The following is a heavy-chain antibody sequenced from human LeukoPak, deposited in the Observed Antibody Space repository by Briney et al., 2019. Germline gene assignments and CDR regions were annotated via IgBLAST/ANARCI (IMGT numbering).Heavy chain of an antibody. Sequence: PSETLSLTCTASGGSISSGAYYWSWIRQHPGKGLEWIGYMSYSGSAYYNPSLRSRVSISVDTHRSPYSLKLSSVTAADTAVYYCARAILTPSGYVWHFDLWGRGTLVTVSS. CDR2: MSYSGSA. V-gene: IGHV4-31*03. CDR3: ARAILTPSGYVWHFDL. D-gene: IGHD3-3*01. J-gene: IGHJ2*01. CDR1: GGSISSGAYY.